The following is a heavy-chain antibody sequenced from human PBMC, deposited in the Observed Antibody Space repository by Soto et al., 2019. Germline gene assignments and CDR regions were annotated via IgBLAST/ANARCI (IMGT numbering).Heavy chain of an antibody. CDR3: AKSDSLVAAGTFDY. V-gene: IGHV1-18*01. CDR2: ISIYNGNT. J-gene: IGHJ4*02. D-gene: IGHD6-13*01. Sequence: ASVKVSCKASGYTFTNYGISWVRQAPGQGLEWMGWISIYNGNTKYAQRLQGRVSLTADTSTNTAHMELTSLRSDDTAVYYCAKSDSLVAAGTFDYWGQGTLVTVSS. CDR1: GYTFTNYG.